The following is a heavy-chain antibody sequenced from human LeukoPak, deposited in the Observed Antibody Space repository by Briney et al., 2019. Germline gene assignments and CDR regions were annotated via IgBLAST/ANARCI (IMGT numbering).Heavy chain of an antibody. V-gene: IGHV1-2*02. CDR1: GYTFTTHY. CDR2: INPNSGGT. CDR3: ARDRGYCSGGSCYPSDY. J-gene: IGHJ4*02. Sequence: ASVKVSCKASGYTFTTHYMHWVRQAPGQGLEWMGWINPNSGGTNYAQKFQGRVTMTRDTSISTAYMELSRLRSDDTAVYYCARDRGYCSGGSCYPSDYWGQGTLVTVSS. D-gene: IGHD2-15*01.